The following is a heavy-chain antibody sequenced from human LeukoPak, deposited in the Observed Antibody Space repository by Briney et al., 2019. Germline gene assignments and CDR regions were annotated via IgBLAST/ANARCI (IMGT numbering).Heavy chain of an antibody. CDR1: GGSISSGSDY. Sequence: SETLSLTCTVSGGSISSGSDYWSWIRQPAGKGLEWIGRIYTSGSTNYNPSLKSRVTISIDTSKNQFSLKLSSVTAADTAVYYCARYIAARSLYHYYYYMDVWGKGTTVTVSS. J-gene: IGHJ6*03. CDR2: IYTSGST. CDR3: ARYIAARSLYHYYYYMDV. V-gene: IGHV4-61*02. D-gene: IGHD6-6*01.